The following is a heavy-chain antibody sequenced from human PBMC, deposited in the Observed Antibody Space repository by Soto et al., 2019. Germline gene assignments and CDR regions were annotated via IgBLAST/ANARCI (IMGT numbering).Heavy chain of an antibody. Sequence: GGSLRLSCRASGFTFNGHWMAWVRQAPGQGLEWVANIKQGGSAKFYVDSVRGRFTISRDDAKNSLYLQMNSLRAEDTAVYYCAREKGVALDPWGQGTLVTVSS. CDR1: GFTFNGHW. CDR3: AREKGVALDP. V-gene: IGHV3-7*01. J-gene: IGHJ5*02. CDR2: IKQGGSAK. D-gene: IGHD2-15*01.